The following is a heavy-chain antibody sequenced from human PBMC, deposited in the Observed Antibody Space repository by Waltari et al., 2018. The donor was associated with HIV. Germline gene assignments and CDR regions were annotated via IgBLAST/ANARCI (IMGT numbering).Heavy chain of an antibody. Sequence: QVQLVQSGAEVKKPGASVKVSCKASGYTFTSYDINGVRQATGQGLEWMGWMNHNSGNTGYAQKCQGRGTMTRNTSISTAYMERNSLRSEDTAVYYCARGRNMIRGKYYYYYGMDVWGQGTTVTVSS. D-gene: IGHD3-10*01. V-gene: IGHV1-8*01. CDR3: ARGRNMIRGKYYYYYGMDV. CDR2: MNHNSGNT. J-gene: IGHJ6*02. CDR1: GYTFTSYD.